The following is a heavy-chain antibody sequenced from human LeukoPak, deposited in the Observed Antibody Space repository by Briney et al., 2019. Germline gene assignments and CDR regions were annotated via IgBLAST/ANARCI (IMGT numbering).Heavy chain of an antibody. CDR2: ISSSGSTK. CDR1: GFTFSSYE. CDR3: ARGWGE. J-gene: IGHJ4*02. V-gene: IGHV3-48*03. D-gene: IGHD3-10*01. Sequence: PGGSLRLSCAASGFTFSSYEMNWVRQGPGKGLEWVSYISSSGSTKYYADSVRGRFTISRDNAKKSLYLQMNSLRAEDTAIYYCARGWGEGGQGTLVTVSS.